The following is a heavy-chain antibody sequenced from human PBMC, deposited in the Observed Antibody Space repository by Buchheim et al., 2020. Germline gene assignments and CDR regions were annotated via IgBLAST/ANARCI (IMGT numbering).Heavy chain of an antibody. D-gene: IGHD3-10*01. CDR2: ISYDGSKK. J-gene: IGHJ6*02. CDR3: SKAYYYGSGDYYSRMGYFFGMDV. CDR1: GFNFKHYG. V-gene: IGHV3-30*18. Sequence: QVQVVESGGGVVQPGGSPRLSCGASGFNFKHYGMHWVRQAPGKGLEWVAVISYDGSKKFYGDSVKGRFTISRDNSKNLVYLEMNSLGPEDTAMYYCSKAYYYGSGDYYSRMGYFFGMDVWGPGTT.